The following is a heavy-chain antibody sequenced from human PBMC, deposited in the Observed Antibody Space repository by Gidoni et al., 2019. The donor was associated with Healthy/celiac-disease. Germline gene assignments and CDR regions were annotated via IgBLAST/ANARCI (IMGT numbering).Heavy chain of an antibody. V-gene: IGHV1-18*04. Sequence: QVQLVPSGAEVKKPGASVTVSCTASGYPFPSYGISWVRQAPGQGLEWMGWISAYNGNTNYAQKLQGRVTMTTDTSTSTAYMELRSLRSDDTAVYYCARLTGLDSSGSAFDYWGQGTLVTVSS. CDR1: GYPFPSYG. J-gene: IGHJ4*02. CDR3: ARLTGLDSSGSAFDY. D-gene: IGHD3-22*01. CDR2: ISAYNGNT.